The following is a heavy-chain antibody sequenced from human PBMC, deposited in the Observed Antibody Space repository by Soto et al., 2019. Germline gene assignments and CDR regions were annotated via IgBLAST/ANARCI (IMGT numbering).Heavy chain of an antibody. J-gene: IGHJ4*02. D-gene: IGHD3-22*01. Sequence: QVQLVESGGGVVQPGRSLRLSCAVSGLSFSTYGMHWVRQAPGKGPEWVAAISYEGSNKYYGDSVKDRFTISRDNSQNTLYLQMNSLRSEDTAVYYCAKGRLTTSLRRGFDYWGQGTPVTVSS. CDR2: ISYEGSNK. V-gene: IGHV3-30*18. CDR1: GLSFSTYG. CDR3: AKGRLTTSLRRGFDY.